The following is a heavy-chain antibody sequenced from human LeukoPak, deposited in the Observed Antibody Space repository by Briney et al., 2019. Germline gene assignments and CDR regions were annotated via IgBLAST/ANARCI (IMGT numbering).Heavy chain of an antibody. CDR2: ISTYNDNT. Sequence: ASVKVSCKASGYTFTSYGITWVRQAPGEGLEWMGWISTYNDNTNYAQKLQGRVTMTTDTSTSTAYMELRSLRSGDTAVYYCARRYISTIFGVVIYYFDYWGQGTLVTVSS. CDR1: GYTFTSYG. V-gene: IGHV1-18*01. D-gene: IGHD3-3*01. J-gene: IGHJ4*02. CDR3: ARRYISTIFGVVIYYFDY.